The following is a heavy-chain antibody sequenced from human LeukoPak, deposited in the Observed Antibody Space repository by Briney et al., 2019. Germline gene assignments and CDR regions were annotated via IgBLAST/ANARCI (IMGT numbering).Heavy chain of an antibody. CDR1: GFTFDDYG. CDR2: INWNGGST. Sequence: GGSLRLSCAASGFTFDDYGMNWVRHAPGKGLEWVSGINWNGGSTDYADSVKGRFTISRDNAENSLYLQMNSLRVEDTAVYYCAKPAYAGYYYYMDVWGKGTTVTVSS. CDR3: AKPAYAGYYYYMDV. J-gene: IGHJ6*03. D-gene: IGHD3-16*01. V-gene: IGHV3-20*04.